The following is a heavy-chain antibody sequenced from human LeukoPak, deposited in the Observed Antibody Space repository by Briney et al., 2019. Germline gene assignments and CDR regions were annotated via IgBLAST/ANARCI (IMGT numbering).Heavy chain of an antibody. CDR2: IYYSGST. D-gene: IGHD3-22*01. CDR1: GGSISSGGYY. CDR3: ARDGYYDSSGYYPPYWYFDL. J-gene: IGHJ2*01. Sequence: SETLSLTCTVSGGSISSGGYYWSWIRQHPGKGLEWIGYIYYSGSTYYNPSLKSRVTISVDTSKNQFSLKLSSVTAADTAVYYCARDGYYDSSGYYPPYWYFDLWGRGTLVTVSS. V-gene: IGHV4-31*03.